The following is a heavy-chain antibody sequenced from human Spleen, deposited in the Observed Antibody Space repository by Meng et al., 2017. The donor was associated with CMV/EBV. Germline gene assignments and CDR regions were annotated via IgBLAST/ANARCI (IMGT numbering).Heavy chain of an antibody. V-gene: IGHV4-61*08. CDR2: IHYSGST. CDR1: GGSISSGGYY. CDR3: ARVHCSSTSCYNTNWFDP. Sequence: SETLSLTCTVSGGSISSGGYYWTWVRQHPGKGLEWIGYIHYSGSTNYNPSLKSRVTISVDTSKNQFSLKLSSVTAADTAVYYCARVHCSSTSCYNTNWFDPWGQGTLVTVSS. D-gene: IGHD2-2*02. J-gene: IGHJ5*02.